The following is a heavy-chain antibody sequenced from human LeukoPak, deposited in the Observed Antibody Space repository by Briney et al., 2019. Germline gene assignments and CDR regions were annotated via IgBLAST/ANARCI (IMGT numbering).Heavy chain of an antibody. CDR1: GFTFSSYP. CDR3: AKGSGTRAFDI. J-gene: IGHJ3*02. CDR2: ISGSGGGT. D-gene: IGHD3-10*01. Sequence: LTGGSLRLSCAASGFTFSSYPMSWVRQAPGKGLEWVSGISGSGGGTSYPESVKGRFIISRDNSKNTLYLQMNSLRAEDTAAYYCAKGSGTRAFDIWGQGTMVTVSS. V-gene: IGHV3-23*01.